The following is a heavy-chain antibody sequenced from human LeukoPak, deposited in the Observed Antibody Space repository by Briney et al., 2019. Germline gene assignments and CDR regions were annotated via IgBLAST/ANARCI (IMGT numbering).Heavy chain of an antibody. V-gene: IGHV3-23*01. CDR2: ISGSGGST. Sequence: PGGSLRLSCAASGFTFSSYAMSWVRQAPGKGLEWVSAISGSGGSTYYADCVKGRFTISRDNSKNTLYLQMNSLRAEDTAVYYCAKDSSGWYVGWVYWGQGTLVTVSS. D-gene: IGHD6-19*01. CDR3: AKDSSGWYVGWVY. J-gene: IGHJ4*02. CDR1: GFTFSSYA.